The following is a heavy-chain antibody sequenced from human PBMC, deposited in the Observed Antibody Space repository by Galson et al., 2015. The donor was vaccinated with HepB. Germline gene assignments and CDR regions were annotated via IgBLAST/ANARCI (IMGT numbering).Heavy chain of an antibody. V-gene: IGHV1-3*01. CDR3: ATLDRGGATPRDY. Sequence: SVKVSCKASGYTFTSYAMHWVRQAPGQRLEWMGWINAGNGNTKYSQKFQGRVTITRDTSASTAYMELSSLRSEDTAVYYCATLDRGGATPRDYWGQGTLVTVSS. J-gene: IGHJ4*02. CDR2: INAGNGNT. CDR1: GYTFTSYA. D-gene: IGHD1-26*01.